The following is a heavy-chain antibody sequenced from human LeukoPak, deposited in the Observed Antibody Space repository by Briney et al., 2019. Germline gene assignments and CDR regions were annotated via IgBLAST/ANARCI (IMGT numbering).Heavy chain of an antibody. CDR1: GVTFSSYA. J-gene: IGHJ4*01. CDR3: ARDRTMVHFDY. V-gene: IGHV3-30*04. D-gene: IGHD3-10*01. Sequence: GGSLRLSCAASGVTFSSYAMHWVRQAPGKGLEWVAVISYDGSNKYYADSVKGRFTISRDNSKNTLYLQMNSLRAEDTAVYYCARDRTMVHFDYWGHGTLVTVSS. CDR2: ISYDGSNK.